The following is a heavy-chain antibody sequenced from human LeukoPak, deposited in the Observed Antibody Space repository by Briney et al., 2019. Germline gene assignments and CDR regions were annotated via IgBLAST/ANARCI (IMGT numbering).Heavy chain of an antibody. V-gene: IGHV5-51*01. CDR1: GSSFTSYW. Sequence: GASLQISCKGSGSSFTSYWIGWVRQMPGKGLEWMGIIYPGDSDTRYSPSFQGQVTISADKSISTAYLQWSSLKASDTAMYYCAGRITMVRGVIRRVDYWGQGTLVTVSS. J-gene: IGHJ4*02. D-gene: IGHD3-10*01. CDR3: AGRITMVRGVIRRVDY. CDR2: IYPGDSDT.